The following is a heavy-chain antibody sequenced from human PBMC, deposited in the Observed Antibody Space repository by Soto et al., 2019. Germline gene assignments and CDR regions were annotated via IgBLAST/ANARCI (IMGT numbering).Heavy chain of an antibody. CDR2: VYYTGST. J-gene: IGHJ4*02. CDR1: GDSISTFY. CDR3: ARGRTVTHYDADRSDYFYLFDY. Sequence: SETLSLTCTVSGDSISTFYWGWMRQSPGKELEWIGYVYYTGSTNYNPSLKSRVTISVDRSKNQFSLKLTSANAADTAVYYCARGRTVTHYDADRSDYFYLFDYWGQGTQVTVSS. V-gene: IGHV4-59*01. D-gene: IGHD3-22*01.